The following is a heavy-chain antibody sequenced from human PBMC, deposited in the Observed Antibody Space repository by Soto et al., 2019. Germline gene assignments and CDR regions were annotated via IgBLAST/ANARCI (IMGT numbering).Heavy chain of an antibody. J-gene: IGHJ6*02. CDR1: AFTFSSYS. D-gene: IGHD3-3*01. CDR2: ISSSSSYI. Sequence: LRLSGAASAFTFSSYSMNWVRQAPGKGLEWVSSISSSSSYIYYADSVKGRFTISRDNAKNSLYLQMNSLRAEDTAVYYCASRSQYYDFWSGYYGMDVWGQGTTVTVSS. CDR3: ASRSQYYDFWSGYYGMDV. V-gene: IGHV3-21*01.